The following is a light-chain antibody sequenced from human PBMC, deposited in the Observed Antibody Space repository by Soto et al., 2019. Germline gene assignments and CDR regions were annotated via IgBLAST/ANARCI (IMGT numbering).Light chain of an antibody. CDR2: SAS. J-gene: IGKJ3*01. CDR3: QKYHSAPLFT. V-gene: IGKV1-27*01. CDR1: QGISTY. Sequence: DIPMTQSPSSLSASVGDRVTITCRASQGISTYLAWYQQKPGKVPKLLIYSASTLQSGVPSRFSGSGSGTDFTLTISSLQPEDVATYYCQKYHSAPLFTFGPGTKVDIK.